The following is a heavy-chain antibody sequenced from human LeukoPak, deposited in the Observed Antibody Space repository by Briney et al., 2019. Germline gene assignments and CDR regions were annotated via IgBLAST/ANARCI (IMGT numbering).Heavy chain of an antibody. V-gene: IGHV3-9*01. CDR1: GFTFDEYA. CDR2: ISWNSGLI. J-gene: IGHJ4*02. CDR3: AKVGIFGLVTYDFDY. D-gene: IGHD3/OR15-3a*01. Sequence: GGSLRLSCAVSGFTFDEYAMHWVRQAPGKGLEWVSGISWNSGLIDYADSLKGRFTISRDNAKNSLYLHMNSLKAEDTAFYYCAKVGIFGLVTYDFDYWGQGTLVTVSS.